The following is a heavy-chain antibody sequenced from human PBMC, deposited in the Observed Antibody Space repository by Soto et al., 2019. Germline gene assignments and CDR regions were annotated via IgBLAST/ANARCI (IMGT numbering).Heavy chain of an antibody. CDR2: IWYDGSNK. V-gene: IGHV3-33*01. Sequence: GGSLRLSCAAYGFSISTYGMHWVRQAPGKGLEWVAVIWYDGSNKYYGDSVRGRFTISRDNSRNTLYLQMNSLSAEDTAVYFCTRDREQLVASSFDYWGQGTLVTVSS. CDR1: GFSISTYG. D-gene: IGHD6-6*01. J-gene: IGHJ4*02. CDR3: TRDREQLVASSFDY.